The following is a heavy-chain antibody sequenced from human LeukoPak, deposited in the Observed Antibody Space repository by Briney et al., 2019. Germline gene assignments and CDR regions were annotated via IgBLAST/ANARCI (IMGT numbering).Heavy chain of an antibody. CDR2: ISGSGGST. D-gene: IGHD2-2*01. V-gene: IGHV3-23*01. CDR1: GFTFSSYA. J-gene: IGHJ6*02. CDR3: AKDGSTIYYYYYGMDV. Sequence: PGGSLRLSCAASGFTFSSYAMSWVRQAPGKGLEWVSAISGSGGSTYYADSVKGRFTISRDNSKNTLYLQMNSLRAEDTAVYYCAKDGSTIYYYYYGMDVWGQGTTVTVSS.